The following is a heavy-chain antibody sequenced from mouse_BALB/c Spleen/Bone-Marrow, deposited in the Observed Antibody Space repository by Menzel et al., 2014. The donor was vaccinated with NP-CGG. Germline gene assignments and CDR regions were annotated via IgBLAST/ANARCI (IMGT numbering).Heavy chain of an antibody. D-gene: IGHD2-13*01. V-gene: IGHV1S81*02. CDR2: INPSNGGT. CDR1: GYTFXSYY. J-gene: IGHJ3*01. Sequence: VQLQQSGAELVKPGASVKLSCKASGYTFXSYYMYWVKQRPGQGLEWIGEINPSNGGTNFNEKFKSKATLTVDESSSTAYMQLSSLTSEDSAVYYCTREGDSPFAYWGQGTLVTVSA. CDR3: TREGDSPFAY.